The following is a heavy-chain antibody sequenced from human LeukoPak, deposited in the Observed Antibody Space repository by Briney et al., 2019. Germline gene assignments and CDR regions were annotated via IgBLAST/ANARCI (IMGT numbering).Heavy chain of an antibody. CDR2: IKSKTDGGTT. CDR3: TTDHTDYGDYDVSYYYYTDV. CDR1: GFTFSNAW. Sequence: GGSLRLSCAASGFTFSNAWMSWVRQAPGKGLEWVGRIKSKTDGGTTDYAAPVKGRFTISRDDSKNTLYLQMNSLRTEDTAVHYCTTDHTDYGDYDVSYYYYTDVWGKGTTVTVSS. V-gene: IGHV3-15*01. D-gene: IGHD4-17*01. J-gene: IGHJ6*03.